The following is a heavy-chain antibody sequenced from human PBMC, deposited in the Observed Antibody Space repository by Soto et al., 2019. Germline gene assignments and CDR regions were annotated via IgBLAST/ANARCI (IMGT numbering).Heavy chain of an antibody. CDR1: GASFSPYH. Sequence: SETLSHTCAIYGASFSPYHWSWIRQSPGKGLEWIGEVNLSGNTYYNPSFKTRVTMSVDASKNQFSLKMGSLTAADTAIYYCARSPTFYNYVWGNSTYWGQGALVTVSS. V-gene: IGHV4-34*01. D-gene: IGHD3-16*01. CDR3: ARSPTFYNYVWGNSTY. J-gene: IGHJ4*02. CDR2: VNLSGNT.